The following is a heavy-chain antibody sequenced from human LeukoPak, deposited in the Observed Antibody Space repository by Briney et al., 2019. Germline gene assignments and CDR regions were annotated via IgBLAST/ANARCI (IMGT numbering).Heavy chain of an antibody. CDR1: GGSISSSNW. CDR3: ARPLGRGAAVSPWSFDI. D-gene: IGHD6-25*01. J-gene: IGHJ3*02. V-gene: IGHV4-4*02. CDR2: FYSSGTT. Sequence: PSETLSLTCAVSGGSISSSNWWSWVRHPPGKGLEWMGEFYSSGTTNYNPSLEGRVTISVDKCKNQFCLKRSSVTAADTAVYYWARPLGRGAAVSPWSFDIWGQGTMVTVSS.